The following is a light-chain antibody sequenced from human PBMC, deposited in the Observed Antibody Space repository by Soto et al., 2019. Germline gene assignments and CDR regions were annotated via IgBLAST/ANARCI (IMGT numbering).Light chain of an antibody. CDR3: QQYHNWPFT. CDR1: QSVNSN. V-gene: IGKV3-15*01. Sequence: EIVMAQSPATLSVSPGERATLSCRASQSVNSNLAWYQQKPGQAPRLLIYGASTRATGLPARFRGSGSGTEFTLTLSSLQSEDIAVYYCQQYHNWPFTFGPGTTVDIK. CDR2: GAS. J-gene: IGKJ3*01.